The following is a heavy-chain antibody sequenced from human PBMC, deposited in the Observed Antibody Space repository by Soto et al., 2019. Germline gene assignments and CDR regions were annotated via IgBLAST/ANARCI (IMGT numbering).Heavy chain of an antibody. CDR3: ALRGTVFDY. Sequence: QITLKESGPTLVKPTQTLTLTCTFSGFSLSTSGVGVGWIRQPPGKALEWLAIIYWDDDKRYSPSLKSRLTITKDTSKNQVVLTMANMDPVDTATYYCALRGTVFDYWGQGTLVTVSS. D-gene: IGHD3-10*01. J-gene: IGHJ4*02. CDR1: GFSLSTSGVG. V-gene: IGHV2-5*02. CDR2: IYWDDDK.